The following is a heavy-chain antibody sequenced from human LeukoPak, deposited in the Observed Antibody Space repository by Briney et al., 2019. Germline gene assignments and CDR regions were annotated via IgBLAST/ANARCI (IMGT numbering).Heavy chain of an antibody. CDR3: AKDLSKELLYRRAKYYFDY. J-gene: IGHJ4*02. Sequence: PGGSLRLSCAASGFTFSSYEMNWVRQAPGKGLEWVSYITDSGSTIYYADSVKGRFTISRDNAKNSLYLQMSSLRAEDTAVYYCAKDLSKELLYRRAKYYFDYWGQGTLVTVSS. V-gene: IGHV3-48*03. CDR1: GFTFSSYE. CDR2: ITDSGSTI. D-gene: IGHD3-3*01.